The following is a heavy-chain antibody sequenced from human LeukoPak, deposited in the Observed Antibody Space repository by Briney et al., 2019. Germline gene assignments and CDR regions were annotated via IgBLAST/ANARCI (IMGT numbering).Heavy chain of an antibody. V-gene: IGHV3-11*04. CDR2: ISSSSGTIT. Sequence: GGSLRLSCAASGFTFSDYYMSWIRQAPGKGLEWVSYISSSSGTITHYADSVKGRFTISRDNAKNSLHLQMNSLRAEDTAVYYCARVRGSYSVDYWGQGTLVTVSS. CDR3: ARVRGSYSVDY. CDR1: GFTFSDYY. D-gene: IGHD1-26*01. J-gene: IGHJ4*02.